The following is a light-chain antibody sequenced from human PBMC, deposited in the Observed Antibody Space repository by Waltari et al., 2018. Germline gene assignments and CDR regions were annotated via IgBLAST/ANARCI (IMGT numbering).Light chain of an antibody. CDR1: QSVFYNANNKDY. Sequence: DIVMTQSPDSLAVSLGERATLNCKSSQSVFYNANNKDYLAWYQQRPGQHPKLLISWASTRESGVPDRFSGSGSGTDFTLTISSLQAEDVAVYYCQQYYNNPLTFGGGTKVEI. J-gene: IGKJ4*01. CDR2: WAS. V-gene: IGKV4-1*01. CDR3: QQYYNNPLT.